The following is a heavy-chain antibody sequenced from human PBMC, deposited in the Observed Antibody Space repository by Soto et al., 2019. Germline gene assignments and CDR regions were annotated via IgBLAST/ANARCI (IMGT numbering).Heavy chain of an antibody. CDR3: ARDLALGYCSSTSCYRYYGMDV. CDR2: IYYSGST. D-gene: IGHD2-2*02. V-gene: IGHV4-31*03. J-gene: IGHJ6*02. CDR1: GGSISSGGYY. Sequence: TLSLPCTVSGGSISSGGYYWSWIRQHPGKGLEWIGYIYYSGSTYYNPSLKSRVTISVDTSKNQFSLKLSSVTAADTAVYYCARDLALGYCSSTSCYRYYGMDVWGQGTTVTVSS.